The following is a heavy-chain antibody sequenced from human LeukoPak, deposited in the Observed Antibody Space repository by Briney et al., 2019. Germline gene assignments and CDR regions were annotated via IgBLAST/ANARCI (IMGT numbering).Heavy chain of an antibody. CDR1: GLTISSYA. J-gene: IGHJ4*02. CDR2: IIGSGGST. CDR3: AKERRIAAHT. Sequence: GGSLRLSCAASGLTISSYAMSWVRQAPGKGLEWVSAIIGSGGSTYYAGSVKGRFTISRDNSKNTLYLQMNSLRAEDTAVYYCAKERRIAAHTWGQGTLVTVSS. D-gene: IGHD6-6*01. V-gene: IGHV3-23*01.